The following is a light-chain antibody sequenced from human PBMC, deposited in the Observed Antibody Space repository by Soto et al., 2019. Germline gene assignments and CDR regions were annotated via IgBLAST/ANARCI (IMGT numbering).Light chain of an antibody. CDR1: SASIGAGYD. CDR2: GNN. Sequence: QSVLTQPPSVSGAPGQRVTISCTGNSASIGAGYDVHWYQQLPGTAPRLLIYGNNNRPSGVPDRFSGSKSGTSASLAITGLQAEDEADYYCQSYYSSLSGLEVLGGGTQLTVL. CDR3: QSYYSSLSGLEV. J-gene: IGLJ3*02. V-gene: IGLV1-40*01.